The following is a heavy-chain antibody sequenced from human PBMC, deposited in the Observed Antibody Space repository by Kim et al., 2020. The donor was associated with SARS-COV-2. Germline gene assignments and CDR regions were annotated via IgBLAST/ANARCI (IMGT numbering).Heavy chain of an antibody. CDR3: ARVRGISGYWYFDL. V-gene: IGHV3-7*01. J-gene: IGHJ2*01. D-gene: IGHD3-10*01. Sequence: VDSVKGRFTISRDNAKNSLYLQMNSLRAEDTAVYYCARVRGISGYWYFDLWGRGTLVTVSS.